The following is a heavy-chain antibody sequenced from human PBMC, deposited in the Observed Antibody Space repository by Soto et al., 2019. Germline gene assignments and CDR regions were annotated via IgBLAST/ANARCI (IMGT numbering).Heavy chain of an antibody. CDR1: GGTFSSYA. J-gene: IGHJ5*02. CDR3: ALHVLRFLEWLLSGNNWFDP. Sequence: QVQLVQSGAEVKKPGSSVKVSCKASGGTFSSYAISWVRQAPGQGLEWMGGIIPIFGTANYAQKFQGRVTITADESTMTAYMELRSLRSEDTAVYYCALHVLRFLEWLLSGNNWFDPWGQGTLVTVSS. D-gene: IGHD3-3*01. V-gene: IGHV1-69*01. CDR2: IIPIFGTA.